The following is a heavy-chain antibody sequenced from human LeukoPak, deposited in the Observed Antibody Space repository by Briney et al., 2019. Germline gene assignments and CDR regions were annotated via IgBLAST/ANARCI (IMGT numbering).Heavy chain of an antibody. V-gene: IGHV3-7*03. D-gene: IGHD6-6*01. CDR1: GFTFSSYW. Sequence: GGSLRLSCVTSGFTFSSYWMSWVRQAPGKGLEWVALIKQDGSEKYYVDSVKGRFTMFRDNAESSLYLQMNSLRVEDTAMYYCARYGQLGDWGRGTLVTVSS. CDR3: ARYGQLGD. CDR2: IKQDGSEK. J-gene: IGHJ4*02.